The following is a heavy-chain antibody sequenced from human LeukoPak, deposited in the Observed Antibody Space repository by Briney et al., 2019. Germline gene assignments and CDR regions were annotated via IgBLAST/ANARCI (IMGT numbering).Heavy chain of an antibody. J-gene: IGHJ4*02. CDR1: GDSISSNYW. Sequence: PSETLSLTCAVSGDSISSNYWWTWVRQPPGKWLECIGEIHHSESTNFNPSLKSRVTISVDKSKNHFSLSLTSVSAADTAVYYCARGIPGYFGTSGYYYEFWGQGILVTVSS. D-gene: IGHD3-22*01. CDR2: IHHSEST. CDR3: ARGIPGYFGTSGYYYEF. V-gene: IGHV4-4*02.